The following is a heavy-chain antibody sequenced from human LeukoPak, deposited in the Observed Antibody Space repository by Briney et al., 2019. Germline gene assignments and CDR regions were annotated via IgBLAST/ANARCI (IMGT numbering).Heavy chain of an antibody. Sequence: GSSVKVSCKVSGYTLNELSIHWVRQAAGKGLEWMGGFDPEYGETVYAQKFQGRVTMAQDTSTDTAYMELSSLRSEDTGVYYCAPLDFWVRPTWGEGTLVTVS. CDR3: APLDFWVRPT. J-gene: IGHJ4*02. V-gene: IGHV1-24*01. CDR2: FDPEYGET. CDR1: GYTLNELS. D-gene: IGHD3-3*01.